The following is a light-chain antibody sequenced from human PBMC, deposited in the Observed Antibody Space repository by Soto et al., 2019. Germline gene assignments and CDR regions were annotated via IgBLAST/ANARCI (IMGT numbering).Light chain of an antibody. Sequence: EIVLTQSPGTLSLSPGERATLSCRASQRVSNSWLAWYQHKPGQAPRLLIYGASSRAAGIPDRFSGGGSGTDFTLTITRLEPEDYAVFYCQQYGSPPWTFGQGTKVEIK. CDR3: QQYGSPPWT. V-gene: IGKV3-20*01. J-gene: IGKJ1*01. CDR2: GAS. CDR1: QRVSNSW.